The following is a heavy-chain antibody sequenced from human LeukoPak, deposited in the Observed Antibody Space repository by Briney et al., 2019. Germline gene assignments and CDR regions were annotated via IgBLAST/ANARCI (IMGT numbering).Heavy chain of an antibody. Sequence: GESLKISCKGSGYNFTTFWIGWVRQMPGKGLEWMGIIHPGDSDTRYSPSFQGQVTISADKSISTASLQWSSLKASDTAMYYCARGPFETYYYDSSARFDYWGQGTLVTVSS. CDR3: ARGPFETYYYDSSARFDY. D-gene: IGHD3-22*01. CDR1: GYNFTTFW. J-gene: IGHJ4*02. CDR2: IHPGDSDT. V-gene: IGHV5-51*01.